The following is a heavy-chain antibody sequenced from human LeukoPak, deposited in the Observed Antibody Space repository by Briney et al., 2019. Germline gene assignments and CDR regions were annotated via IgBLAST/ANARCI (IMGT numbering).Heavy chain of an antibody. Sequence: SETLSLTCTVSGGSISGYYWSWIRQPPGKGLEWIGYIYYSGSTNYNPSLKSRVTISVDTSKNQFSLKLSSVTAADTAVYYCARDCSSTSCYGTFDYWGQGTLVTVSS. CDR2: IYYSGST. CDR3: ARDCSSTSCYGTFDY. CDR1: GGSISGYY. D-gene: IGHD2-2*01. J-gene: IGHJ4*02. V-gene: IGHV4-59*01.